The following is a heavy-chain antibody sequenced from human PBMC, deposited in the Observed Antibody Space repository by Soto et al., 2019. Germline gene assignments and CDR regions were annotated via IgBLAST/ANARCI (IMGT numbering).Heavy chain of an antibody. J-gene: IGHJ6*02. CDR3: TTGGYSYGIYYYYGMDV. CDR2: IKSKTDGGTT. D-gene: IGHD5-18*01. V-gene: IGHV3-15*07. CDR1: GFTFSNAW. Sequence: PGGSLRLSCAASGFTFSNAWMNWVRQAPGKGLEWVGRIKSKTDGGTTDYAAPVKGRFTISRDDSKNTLYLQMNSLKTEDTAVYYCTTGGYSYGIYYYYGMDVWGQGTTVTVSS.